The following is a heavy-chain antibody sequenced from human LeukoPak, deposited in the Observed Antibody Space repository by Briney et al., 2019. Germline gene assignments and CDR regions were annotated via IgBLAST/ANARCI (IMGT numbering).Heavy chain of an antibody. J-gene: IGHJ3*02. D-gene: IGHD1-26*01. CDR2: IYHSGST. Sequence: SETLSPTCTVSGYSISSGYYWGWIRQPPGKGLEWIGSIYHSGSTYYNPSLKSRVTISVDTSKDQFSLKLSSVTAADTAVYYCATYSGLQLTFDIWGQGTMVTVSS. CDR3: ATYSGLQLTFDI. V-gene: IGHV4-38-2*02. CDR1: GYSISSGYY.